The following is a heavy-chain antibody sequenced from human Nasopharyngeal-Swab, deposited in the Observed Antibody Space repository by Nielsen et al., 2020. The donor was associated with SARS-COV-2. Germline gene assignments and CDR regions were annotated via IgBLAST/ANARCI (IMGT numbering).Heavy chain of an antibody. J-gene: IGHJ5*02. D-gene: IGHD2-2*01. CDR2: IYPSDSDT. CDR3: ARHGGFCSSTNCYGGWFDP. CDR1: GYSFTSYW. V-gene: IGHV5-51*01. Sequence: KVSCKGSGYSFTSYWIGWVRQMPGKGLEWMGMIYPSDSDTRYSPYFQGQDTMSVDKSINTAYLHWSSLKASDTAMYYCARHGGFCSSTNCYGGWFDPWGQGTQVIVSS.